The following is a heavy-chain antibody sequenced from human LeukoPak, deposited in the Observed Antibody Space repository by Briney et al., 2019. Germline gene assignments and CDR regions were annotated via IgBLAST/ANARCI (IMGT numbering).Heavy chain of an antibody. CDR2: IYSGGST. CDR3: ATLGRVYVAVY. V-gene: IGHV3-53*01. D-gene: IGHD7-27*01. J-gene: IGHJ4*02. CDR1: GFTVSSNY. Sequence: GGSLRLSCAASGFTVSSNYMSWVRQAPGKGLEWVSVIYSGGSTSYADSVKGRFTISRDNSKITLYQQMNSLRAEDTAVYYCATLGRVYVAVYCGQRTLGTVSS.